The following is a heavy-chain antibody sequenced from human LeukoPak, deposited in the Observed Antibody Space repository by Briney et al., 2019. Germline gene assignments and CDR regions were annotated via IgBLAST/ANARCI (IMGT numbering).Heavy chain of an antibody. CDR3: ASDIELST. V-gene: IGHV3-23*01. Sequence: GGSLTLFCAPSGHMLRDAAVTWVRQAPGEGRECLSLIASSGRNTYHADSVRGRFTISRDNSKNTLSLQMNSLRVEDTARYYCASDIELSTWGLGTLVTVSS. CDR1: GHMLRDAA. D-gene: IGHD5-12*01. J-gene: IGHJ5*02. CDR2: IASSGRNT.